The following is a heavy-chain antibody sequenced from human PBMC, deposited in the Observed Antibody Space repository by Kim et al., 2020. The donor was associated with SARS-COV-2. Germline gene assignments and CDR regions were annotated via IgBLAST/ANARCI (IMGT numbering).Heavy chain of an antibody. CDR1: GFTFSSYS. J-gene: IGHJ6*02. D-gene: IGHD3-10*01. CDR3: ASESPAYYGSGRGAPRFYGMDV. CDR2: ISSSSSTI. V-gene: IGHV3-48*02. Sequence: GGSLRLSCAASGFTFSSYSMNWVRQAPGKGLEWVSYISSSSSTIYYADSVKGRFTISRDNAKNSLYLQMNSLRDEDTAVYYCASESPAYYGSGRGAPRFYGMDVWGQGTTVTVSS.